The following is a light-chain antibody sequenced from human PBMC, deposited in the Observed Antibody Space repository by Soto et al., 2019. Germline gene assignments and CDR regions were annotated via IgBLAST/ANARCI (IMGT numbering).Light chain of an antibody. CDR2: GTS. J-gene: IGKJ2*01. CDR3: QQYDISPET. Sequence: EIVLTQSPGTLSLSPGERATLSCRASQSLTTSYLAWYQQKPGQAPRLLISGTSDRATGVPVRFSGSGSGTDFALTISRLEPEDVAVYYCQQYDISPETFGQGTKLEIK. V-gene: IGKV3-20*01. CDR1: QSLTTSY.